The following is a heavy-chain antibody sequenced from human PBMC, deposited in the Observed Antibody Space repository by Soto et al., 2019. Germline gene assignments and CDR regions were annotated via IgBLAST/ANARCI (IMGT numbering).Heavy chain of an antibody. V-gene: IGHV5-51*01. D-gene: IGHD3-3*01. Sequence: PGESLKISCKGSGYSLTRYWIGWVRQVPGKGLEWMGIIYPGDSDTRYSPSFQGQVTISRDNSKNTLFLQMNTLRGEDTAVYYCAKDLWSSLSYYYGVDVWGQGTTVTVSS. CDR2: IYPGDSDT. CDR3: AKDLWSSLSYYYGVDV. J-gene: IGHJ6*02. CDR1: GYSLTRYW.